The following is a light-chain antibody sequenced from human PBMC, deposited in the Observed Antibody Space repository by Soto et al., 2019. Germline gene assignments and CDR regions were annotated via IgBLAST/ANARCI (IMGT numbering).Light chain of an antibody. V-gene: IGKV3-11*01. CDR3: LQRTSCPLT. CDR1: QSFSSY. J-gene: IGKJ4*01. CDR2: AAS. Sequence: EIVVTKCAVTVTQSPGERATLSCMACQSFSSYLSWYQQKPGHAPTLLIYAASNWATGIPSRFSGSGSGTEFTLTISSLQSEDFALYYCLQRTSCPLTFGGGTKVDI.